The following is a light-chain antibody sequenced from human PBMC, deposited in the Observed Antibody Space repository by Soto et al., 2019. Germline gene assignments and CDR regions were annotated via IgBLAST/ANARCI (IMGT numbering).Light chain of an antibody. V-gene: IGLV2-14*01. CDR1: RSDVGAYNY. CDR2: EVT. J-gene: IGLJ1*01. CDR3: RLFTCSSNFV. Sequence: QSGLTQPASVCGSPGQSIASSCTGTRSDVGAYNYVSWYQQHPGKAPKLRISEVTNRPSGVSDRFSGSKSGITASLTISGLHAEDEADSYLRLFTCSSNFVWGTGPKVTV.